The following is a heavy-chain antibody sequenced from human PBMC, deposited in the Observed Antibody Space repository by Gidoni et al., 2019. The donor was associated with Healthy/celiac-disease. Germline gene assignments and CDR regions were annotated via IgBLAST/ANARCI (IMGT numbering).Heavy chain of an antibody. CDR2: IYSCGST. Sequence: EVQLVESGGGLIQPGGSLRLSCAASGFTVSSNYMRWVRQAQGKGLEWVSVIYSCGSTYYADSVKGRFTISRDNSKNTLYLQMNSLRAEDTAVYYCARDAGLDWLLASLPNGMDVWGQGTTVTVSS. V-gene: IGHV3-53*01. CDR1: GFTVSSNY. CDR3: ARDAGLDWLLASLPNGMDV. J-gene: IGHJ6*02. D-gene: IGHD3-9*01.